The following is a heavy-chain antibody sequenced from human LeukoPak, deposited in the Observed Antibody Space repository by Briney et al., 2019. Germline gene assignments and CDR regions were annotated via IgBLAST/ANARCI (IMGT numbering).Heavy chain of an antibody. V-gene: IGHV1-18*01. J-gene: IGHJ6*02. Sequence: GASVKVSCKASGYTFTSYGISWVRQAPGQGLEWMGWISAYNGNTNYAQKLQGRVTMTTDTSTSTAYMELRSLRSDDTAVYYCASGTPKDGCSSTSCYRRLNYYYGMDVWGQGTTVTVSS. CDR2: ISAYNGNT. CDR3: ASGTPKDGCSSTSCYRRLNYYYGMDV. D-gene: IGHD2-2*02. CDR1: GYTFTSYG.